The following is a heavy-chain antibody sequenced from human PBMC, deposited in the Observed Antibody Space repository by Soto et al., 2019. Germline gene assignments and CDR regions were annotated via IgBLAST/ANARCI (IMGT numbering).Heavy chain of an antibody. J-gene: IGHJ6*02. CDR3: ATSVGIAPTGEDGMDV. Sequence: QVQLVQSGAEVKKTGSSVKVSCKASGGTFSIYGFSWVRQAPGQGPEWIGGIIPILTTPNYAQKFHGRVTIVADESTTTVYMELSSPKSEDTAVYYCATSVGIAPTGEDGMDVWGQGTSVTVSS. CDR2: IIPILTTP. CDR1: GGTFSIYG. V-gene: IGHV1-69*01. D-gene: IGHD2-8*02.